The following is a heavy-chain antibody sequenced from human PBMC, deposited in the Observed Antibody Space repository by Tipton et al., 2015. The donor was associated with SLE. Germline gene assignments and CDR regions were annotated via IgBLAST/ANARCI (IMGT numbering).Heavy chain of an antibody. CDR2: ISSSSNYI. D-gene: IGHD3-10*01. Sequence: GSLRLSCAASGFMFSRYRMNWVRQAPGKGLEWVSSISSSSNYIYYADSMKGRFTISRDNAKNSLYLQMSSLRAEDTAVYYCAREQVYLLSYFYYYAMDVWGQGTTVTVSS. CDR3: AREQVYLLSYFYYYAMDV. J-gene: IGHJ6*02. CDR1: GFMFSRYR. V-gene: IGHV3-21*03.